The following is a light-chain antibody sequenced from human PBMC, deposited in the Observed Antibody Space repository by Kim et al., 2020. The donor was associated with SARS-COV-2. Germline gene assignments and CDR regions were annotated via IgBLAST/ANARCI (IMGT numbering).Light chain of an antibody. CDR1: QDIRND. CDR3: LQHNTYPIT. CDR2: GAS. J-gene: IGKJ5*01. Sequence: ASVVDRVPITCRASQDIRNDLGWYQQNPGRAPKRLIYGASSLQSGVPSRFSGSGSGTEFTLTISSLQPEDFATYFCLQHNTYPITFGQGTRLEIK. V-gene: IGKV1-17*01.